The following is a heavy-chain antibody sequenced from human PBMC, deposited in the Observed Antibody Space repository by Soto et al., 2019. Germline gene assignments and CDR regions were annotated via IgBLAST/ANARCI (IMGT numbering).Heavy chain of an antibody. CDR3: TRGAGEQQKFMSYYYGLDV. V-gene: IGHV3-72*01. CDR2: TRNKANSFTT. CDR1: GFTLSDHY. J-gene: IGHJ6*02. D-gene: IGHD3-10*01. Sequence: EVQLVESGGGLVQPGGSLRLSCAASGFTLSDHYMDWVRQAPGKGLEWVGRTRNKANSFTTEYAASVKGRFSISRVDSENSLYLQMNSLKTDDTAVYYCTRGAGEQQKFMSYYYGLDVWGLGTTVVVTS.